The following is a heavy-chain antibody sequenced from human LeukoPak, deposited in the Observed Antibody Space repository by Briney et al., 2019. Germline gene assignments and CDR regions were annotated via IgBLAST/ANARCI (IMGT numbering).Heavy chain of an antibody. V-gene: IGHV3-48*03. D-gene: IGHD3-9*01. CDR1: GFTFSSYE. CDR3: ARDHQELRYFDWFLNGNYYYYYMDV. J-gene: IGHJ6*03. CDR2: ISSSGSTI. Sequence: GGSLRLSCAASGFTFSSYEMNWVRQAPGKGLEWVSYISSSGSTIYYADSVKGRFTISRDNAKNSLYLQMNSLRAEDTAVYYCARDHQELRYFDWFLNGNYYYYYMDVWGKGTTVTISS.